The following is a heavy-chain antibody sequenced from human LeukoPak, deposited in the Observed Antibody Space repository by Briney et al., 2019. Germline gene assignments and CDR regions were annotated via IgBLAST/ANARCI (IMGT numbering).Heavy chain of an antibody. CDR3: ATNVLRYFDWPDY. J-gene: IGHJ4*02. CDR1: GYTLTELS. V-gene: IGHV1-24*01. D-gene: IGHD3-9*01. CDR2: FDPEDGEP. Sequence: ASVKVSCKVSGYTLTELSMHWVRQAPGKGPEWMGGFDPEDGEPIYAQKFQGRVTMTEDTSTDTAYMELSSLRSEDTAVYYCATNVLRYFDWPDYWGQGTLVTVSS.